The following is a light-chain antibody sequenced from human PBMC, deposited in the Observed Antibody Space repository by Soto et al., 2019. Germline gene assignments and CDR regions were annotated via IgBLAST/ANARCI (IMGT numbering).Light chain of an antibody. CDR1: QGISNF. Sequence: DIQMTQSPSSLSASVGDRVTITCRASQGISNFLAWFQQKPGEVPKLLIFAASTVQSGVPSRFSGSGSGTDFTLAISSLQPEDVATYYCQKYNNAPWTFGQGTKVEIK. J-gene: IGKJ1*01. V-gene: IGKV1-27*01. CDR3: QKYNNAPWT. CDR2: AAS.